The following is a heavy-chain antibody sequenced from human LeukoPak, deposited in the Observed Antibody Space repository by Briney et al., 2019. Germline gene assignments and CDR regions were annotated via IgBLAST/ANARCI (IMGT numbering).Heavy chain of an antibody. CDR1: GGAFSGYY. Sequence: SETLSLTCAVYGGAFSGYYWSWIRQPPGKRLEWVGESNDSGGTNYNPSLKSRVTISADKSKNQVSLKLTSVTAADTAVYYCARLPVIVGAALEYYYYYMDVWGQGTTVTVSS. V-gene: IGHV4-34*01. CDR2: SNDSGGT. D-gene: IGHD1-26*01. J-gene: IGHJ6*03. CDR3: ARLPVIVGAALEYYYYYMDV.